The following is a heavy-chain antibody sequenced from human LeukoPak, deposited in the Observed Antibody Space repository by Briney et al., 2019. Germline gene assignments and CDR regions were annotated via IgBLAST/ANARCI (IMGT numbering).Heavy chain of an antibody. Sequence: GGSLRLSCAASGFTVSSSYMSWVRQAPGKGLEWVSIIYTGGNTYYADSVKGRFTISRDNSENTLYLQMNSLRDEDTAVYYCVRDSYGTSWGQGTLVTVSP. CDR1: GFTVSSSY. D-gene: IGHD3-16*01. CDR2: IYTGGNT. V-gene: IGHV3-66*01. CDR3: VRDSYGTS. J-gene: IGHJ5*02.